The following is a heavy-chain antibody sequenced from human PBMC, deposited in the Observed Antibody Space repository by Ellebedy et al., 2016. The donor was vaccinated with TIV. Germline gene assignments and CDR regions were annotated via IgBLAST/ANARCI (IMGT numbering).Heavy chain of an antibody. Sequence: GGSLRLXXAASGFTFSNAWMSWVRQAPGKGLEWVGRIRGQADGGTTDYAAPVKGRFTFSKDDSKNTLYLQMNNLKTEDTAVYYCTYDFWSGPGTWGQGTLVTVSS. J-gene: IGHJ5*02. CDR2: IRGQADGGTT. D-gene: IGHD3-3*01. CDR3: TYDFWSGPGT. CDR1: GFTFSNAW. V-gene: IGHV3-15*01.